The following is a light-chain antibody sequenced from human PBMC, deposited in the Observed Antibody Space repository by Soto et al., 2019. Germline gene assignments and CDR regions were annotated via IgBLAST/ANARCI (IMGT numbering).Light chain of an antibody. CDR2: DAS. J-gene: IGKJ2*01. CDR1: QDISNY. Sequence: DLQMTQSPSSLSASVGDRVTITCQASQDISNYLNWYQQKPGKTPKILIYDASNLETGVPTSLSGSGSGTDFTFTTSRLQPEDIATYYCQQYDNLPPYTFGQGTKLAIK. V-gene: IGKV1-33*01. CDR3: QQYDNLPPYT.